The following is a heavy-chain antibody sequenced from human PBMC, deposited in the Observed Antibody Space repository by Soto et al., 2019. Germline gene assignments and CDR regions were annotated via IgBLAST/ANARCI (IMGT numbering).Heavy chain of an antibody. CDR3: ASDWFYMDV. Sequence: SLRLSCAASGFTFSNYPMNWVRQAPGKGLEWISYTSGDSGTIYYADSVKGRFSISRDNAKNSLYLQMNSLRVEDTAVYYCASDWFYMDVWGKGTSVTVSS. V-gene: IGHV3-48*01. CDR2: TSGDSGTI. D-gene: IGHD3-9*01. CDR1: GFTFSNYP. J-gene: IGHJ6*03.